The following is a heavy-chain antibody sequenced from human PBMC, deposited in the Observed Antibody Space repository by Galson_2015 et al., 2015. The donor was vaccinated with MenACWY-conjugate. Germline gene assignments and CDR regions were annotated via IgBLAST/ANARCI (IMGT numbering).Heavy chain of an antibody. CDR3: ARGPRYGAFEI. V-gene: IGHV3-7*03. CDR1: GFSFSGSW. CDR2: IKQDASEK. D-gene: IGHD4-17*01. J-gene: IGHJ3*02. Sequence: SLRLCCAASGFSFSGSWMSWVRQAPGTGLEWVANIKQDASEKYYVDSVKGRFAISRDNAKTSLYLQMNSLGAEDTAVYYCARGPRYGAFEIWGQGTMVTVSS.